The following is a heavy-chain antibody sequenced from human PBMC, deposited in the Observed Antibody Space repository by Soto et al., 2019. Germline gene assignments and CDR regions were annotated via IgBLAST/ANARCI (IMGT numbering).Heavy chain of an antibody. CDR2: INTDASRT. CDR1: GFTFSSYW. J-gene: IGHJ6*03. Sequence: EVQLVESRGGLVQPGGSLRLSCAASGFTFSSYWIHWVRQGPGKGLVWVSRINTDASRTNYADSVKGRFTISRDNAKNTVYLQVNSLRDEDTALYFCVRGASGRYYMDVWGKGTTVTVSS. CDR3: VRGASGRYYMDV. V-gene: IGHV3-74*01. D-gene: IGHD3-10*01.